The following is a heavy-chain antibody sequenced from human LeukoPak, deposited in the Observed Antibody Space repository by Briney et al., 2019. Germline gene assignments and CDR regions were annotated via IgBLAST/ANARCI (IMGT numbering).Heavy chain of an antibody. CDR3: ARVTSGITGGTYYYYYMDV. V-gene: IGHV3-66*01. CDR2: IYSGGST. CDR1: EFSVGSNY. J-gene: IGHJ6*03. Sequence: TGGSLRLSCAASEFSVGSNYMTWVRQAPGKGLEWVSLIYSGGSTYYADSVKGRFTISRDNSKNTLYLQMNSLRAEDTAVYYCARVTSGITGGTYYYYYMDVWGKGTTVTVSS. D-gene: IGHD6-13*01.